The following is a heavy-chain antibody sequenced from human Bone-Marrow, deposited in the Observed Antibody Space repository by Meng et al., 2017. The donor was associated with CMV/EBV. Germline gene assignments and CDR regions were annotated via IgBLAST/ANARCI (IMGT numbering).Heavy chain of an antibody. CDR2: IYHSGST. J-gene: IGHJ4*02. CDR3: ARAERDYDFWSGPLDY. V-gene: IGHV4-4*02. Sequence: GGSISSSNGWRWVRQPPGKGLEWIGEIYHSGSTNYNPSLKSRVTISVDKSKNQFSLKLSSVTAADTAVYYCARAERDYDFWSGPLDYWGQGTLVTVSS. D-gene: IGHD3-3*01. CDR1: GGSISSSNG.